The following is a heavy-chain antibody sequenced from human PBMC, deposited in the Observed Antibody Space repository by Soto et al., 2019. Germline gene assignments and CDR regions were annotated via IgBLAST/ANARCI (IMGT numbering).Heavy chain of an antibody. J-gene: IGHJ4*02. CDR2: MTGSGAST. D-gene: IGHD2-21*02. CDR3: ARRHCGDDCSPSYLDY. Sequence: GGSLRLSCAASGFTFSTYAMAWVRQAPGKGLEWVSAMTGSGASTYYADSVKSRFTISRDNSKNTLYLQMTSLRVEDTAIYYCARRHCGDDCSPSYLDYWGQGAQVTVSS. V-gene: IGHV3-23*01. CDR1: GFTFSTYA.